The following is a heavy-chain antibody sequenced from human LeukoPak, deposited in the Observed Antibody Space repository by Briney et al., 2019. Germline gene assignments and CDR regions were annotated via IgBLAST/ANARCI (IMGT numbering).Heavy chain of an antibody. D-gene: IGHD5-24*01. CDR1: VLTFRSHA. J-gene: IGHJ6*03. CDR2: ISGSGGHT. CDR3: AKGGATTMRDGYNYYYYYMEV. V-gene: IGHV3-23*01. Sequence: GGSLRLSCAASVLTFRSHAMSWVRQAPGKGLEWVSLISGSGGHTYYGDSVKGRFTISRDNSTNRLYLQMNSLRPEDTAVYYSAKGGATTMRDGYNYYYYYMEVWGRGTTVTVSS.